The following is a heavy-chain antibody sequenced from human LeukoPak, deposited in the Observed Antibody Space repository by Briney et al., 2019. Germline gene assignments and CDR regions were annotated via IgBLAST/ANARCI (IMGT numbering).Heavy chain of an antibody. V-gene: IGHV3-30-3*01. Sequence: PGGSLRLSCAASGFTFSSYAMHWVRQAPGKGLEWVAVISYDASNKYYADSVKGRFTISRDNSKNTLYLQMTSLRAEDTAVYYCAREKLPETSYYYYYGMDVWGQGTTVTVSS. J-gene: IGHJ6*02. CDR1: GFTFSSYA. CDR2: ISYDASNK. CDR3: AREKLPETSYYYYYGMDV. D-gene: IGHD1-1*01.